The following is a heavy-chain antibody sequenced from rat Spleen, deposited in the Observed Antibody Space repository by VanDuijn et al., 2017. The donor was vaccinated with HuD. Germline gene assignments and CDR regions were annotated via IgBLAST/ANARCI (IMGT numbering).Heavy chain of an antibody. CDR1: GFTFSDYY. CDR2: ISDDGGNT. J-gene: IGHJ3*01. V-gene: IGHV5-29*01. D-gene: IGHD1-4*01. CDR3: SRGSGTGFAY. Sequence: EVQLVESDGGLVQPGRSLKLSCAASGFTFSDYYMAWVRQAPTKGLEWVATISDDGGNTYYRDSVKGRFTISRDNAKSTLYLQIDSLRSEYTATYYCSRGSGTGFAYWGQGTLVTVSS.